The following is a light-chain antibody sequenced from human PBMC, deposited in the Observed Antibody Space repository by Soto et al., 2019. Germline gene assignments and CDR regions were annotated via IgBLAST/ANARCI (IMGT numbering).Light chain of an antibody. CDR3: QQYNYSWT. V-gene: IGKV3-15*01. CDR1: QSVSSN. J-gene: IGKJ1*01. Sequence: EIVMTQSPATLSVSPGERATLSCRASQSVSSNLAWYQQKPGQAPRLLIYGASTRATGIAARISGSGSGTEFTLTISSLQSEEIAVYYCQQYNYSWTLGQGTKVDIK. CDR2: GAS.